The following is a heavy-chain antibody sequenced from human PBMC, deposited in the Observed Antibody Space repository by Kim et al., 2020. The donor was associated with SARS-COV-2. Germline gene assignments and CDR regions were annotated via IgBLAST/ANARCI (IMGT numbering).Heavy chain of an antibody. Sequence: GGSLRLSCAASGFTFNNHWMYWLRQAPGKGLVWVSDIKSYGSVIRYADSVKGRFTISRDNAENTLYLQMNSLRVEDTAVYYCAYVSNTYGEQPVYGGQGTLLAVSS. V-gene: IGHV3-74*01. J-gene: IGHJ4*02. CDR2: IKSYGSVI. CDR1: GFTFNNHW. D-gene: IGHD4-17*01. CDR3: AYVSNTYGEQPVY.